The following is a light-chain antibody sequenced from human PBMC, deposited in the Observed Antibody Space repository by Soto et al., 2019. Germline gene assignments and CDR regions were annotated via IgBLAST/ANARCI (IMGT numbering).Light chain of an antibody. CDR1: NIGSKS. V-gene: IGLV3-21*04. CDR3: QVWDSSSDHVV. CDR2: YDS. J-gene: IGLJ2*01. Sequence: SSELTQPPSVSGAPGKTARLTCGGNNIGSKSVHWYQQKPGQAPVLVIYYDSDRPSGIPERFSGSNSGNTATLTISRVEAGDEADYYCQVWDSSSDHVVFGGGTQLTVL.